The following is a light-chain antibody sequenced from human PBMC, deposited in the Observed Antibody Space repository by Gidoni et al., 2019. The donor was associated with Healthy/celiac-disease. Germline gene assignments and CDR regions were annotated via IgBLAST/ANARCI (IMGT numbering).Light chain of an antibody. CDR3: QQYNNWPPGRT. V-gene: IGKV3-15*01. CDR1: QSVNSN. CDR2: GAS. Sequence: EIVMTQSPATLSVSPGERATLSCRASQSVNSNLAWYQQKPGQAPRLLIYGASTRATGIPARFSGSGSGTEFTLTISSLQSEDFAVYYCQQYNNWPPGRTFXXXTKVEIK. J-gene: IGKJ1*01.